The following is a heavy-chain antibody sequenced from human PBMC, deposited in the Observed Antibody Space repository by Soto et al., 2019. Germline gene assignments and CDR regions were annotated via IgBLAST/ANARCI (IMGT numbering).Heavy chain of an antibody. Sequence: GGSLRLSCAASGFTVSSNYMSWVRQAPGKGLEWVSVIYSGGSTYYADPVKGRFTISRDNSKNTLYLQMNSLRAEDTAVYYCASDHIVVVTESSDYYYGMDVWGQGTTVTVSS. V-gene: IGHV3-53*01. CDR3: ASDHIVVVTESSDYYYGMDV. D-gene: IGHD2-21*02. J-gene: IGHJ6*02. CDR1: GFTVSSNY. CDR2: IYSGGST.